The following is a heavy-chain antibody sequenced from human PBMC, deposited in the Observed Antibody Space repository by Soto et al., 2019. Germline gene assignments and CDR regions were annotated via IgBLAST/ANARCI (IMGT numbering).Heavy chain of an antibody. Sequence: SETLSLTCTVSGGSVSSRSYYWSWIRQPPGKGLEWIGYIYYSGSTNYNPSLKSRVTISVDTSKNQFSLKLSSVTAADTAVYYCARDHGSSWRSFDYWGQGTLVTVSS. CDR1: GGSVSSRSYY. CDR2: IYYSGST. CDR3: ARDHGSSWRSFDY. J-gene: IGHJ4*02. V-gene: IGHV4-61*01. D-gene: IGHD6-13*01.